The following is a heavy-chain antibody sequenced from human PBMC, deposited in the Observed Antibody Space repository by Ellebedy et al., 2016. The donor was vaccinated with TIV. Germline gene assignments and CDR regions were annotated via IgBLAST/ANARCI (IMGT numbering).Heavy chain of an antibody. CDR2: INSDGSGT. CDR3: VRDGRTAGTDYYLGMDV. D-gene: IGHD1-14*01. CDR1: GFTFSSHW. J-gene: IGHJ6*02. V-gene: IGHV3-74*01. Sequence: GESLKISXAASGFTFSSHWMHWVRQAPGKGLVWVSRINSDGSGTRDADSVKGRFTISRDNAKNTLYLQMNSLRDEDTAVYYCVRDGRTAGTDYYLGMDVWGQGTTVTVSS.